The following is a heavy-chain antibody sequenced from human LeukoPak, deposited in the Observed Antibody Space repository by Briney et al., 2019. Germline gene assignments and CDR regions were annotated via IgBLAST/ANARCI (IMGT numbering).Heavy chain of an antibody. V-gene: IGHV3-23*01. CDR2: ISGSGGST. CDR1: GFTFSSYA. D-gene: IGHD3-22*01. Sequence: GGSLRLSCAASGFTFSSYAMSWVRQAPGKGLEWVSAISGSGGSTYYADSVKGRFTISRDNSKNTLYLQMNSLRAEDTAVYYCAKGDYYYDSSGYPPFDYWGQETLVTVSS. CDR3: AKGDYYYDSSGYPPFDY. J-gene: IGHJ4*02.